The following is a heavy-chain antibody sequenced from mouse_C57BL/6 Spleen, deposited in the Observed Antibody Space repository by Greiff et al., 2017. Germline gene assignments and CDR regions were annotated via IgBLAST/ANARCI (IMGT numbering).Heavy chain of an antibody. J-gene: IGHJ2*01. CDR2: INPSTGGT. D-gene: IGHD1-1*01. CDR3: ARYYYGSSYFDY. Sequence: EVQLQQSGPELVKPGASVKISCKASGYSFTGYYMNWVKQSPEKSLEWIGEINPSTGGTTYNQKFKAKATLTVAKSSSTAHMQLKSLTSEDSAVYYCARYYYGSSYFDYWGKGTTLTVSS. V-gene: IGHV1-42*01. CDR1: GYSFTGYY.